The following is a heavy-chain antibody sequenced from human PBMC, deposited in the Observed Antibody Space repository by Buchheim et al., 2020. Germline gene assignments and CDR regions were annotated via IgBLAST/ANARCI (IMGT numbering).Heavy chain of an antibody. Sequence: QVQLVESGGGLVKPGGSLRLSCAASGFIFSDYYMNWIRQAPGKGLEWVSYISSSSSYTNYADSVKGRFTISRDNAKNSLYLQMNSLRAENTAVYYCASGSSSWHPPDYWGQGTL. D-gene: IGHD6-13*01. CDR2: ISSSSSYT. V-gene: IGHV3-11*06. J-gene: IGHJ4*02. CDR3: ASGSSSWHPPDY. CDR1: GFIFSDYY.